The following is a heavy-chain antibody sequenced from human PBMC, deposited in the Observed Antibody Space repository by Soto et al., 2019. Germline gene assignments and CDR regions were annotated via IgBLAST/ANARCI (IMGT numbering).Heavy chain of an antibody. CDR1: GFTFGSYG. D-gene: IGHD4-4*01. CDR3: AKAPVPDYTAYGSCVFEL. J-gene: IGHJ1*01. CDR2: IVGSGGRT. V-gene: IGHV3-23*01. Sequence: GGSLRLSCAASGFTFGSYGMHWVRQAPGKGLEWVSSIVGSGGRTYYADSVQGRFTISRDNSKNTLYLQMNSLGAEDTAIFYCAKAPVPDYTAYGSCVFELWGRGTLVTVSS.